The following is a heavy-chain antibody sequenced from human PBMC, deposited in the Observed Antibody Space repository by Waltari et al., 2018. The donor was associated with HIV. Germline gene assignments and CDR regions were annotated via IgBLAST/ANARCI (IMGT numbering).Heavy chain of an antibody. D-gene: IGHD2-2*01. V-gene: IGHV3-7*01. CDR3: ATSRTFDY. Sequence: EVLLVESGGGLVHPGGSLRLSCTASGFMFTGFWLSWVRQAPGKGLEWVANIKQDGSEKYYVDSVKGRFTISRDNAKNSLYLQMNSLRAEDTAMYYCATSRTFDYWGQGTLVTVSS. CDR2: IKQDGSEK. J-gene: IGHJ4*02. CDR1: GFMFTGFW.